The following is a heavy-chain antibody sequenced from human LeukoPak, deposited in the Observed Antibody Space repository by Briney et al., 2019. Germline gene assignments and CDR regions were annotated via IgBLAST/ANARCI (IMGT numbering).Heavy chain of an antibody. D-gene: IGHD1-1*01. CDR3: AKDRIYSGTTFDY. Sequence: GGSLRLSCAASGFAFGDYGMHWVRQAPGKSLEWVSLISGDGGSTYHADSVQGRFTISRDNSKNSLYLQMNSLRSEDTALYYCAKDRIYSGTTFDYWGLGTLVTVSS. CDR2: ISGDGGST. V-gene: IGHV3-43*02. J-gene: IGHJ4*02. CDR1: GFAFGDYG.